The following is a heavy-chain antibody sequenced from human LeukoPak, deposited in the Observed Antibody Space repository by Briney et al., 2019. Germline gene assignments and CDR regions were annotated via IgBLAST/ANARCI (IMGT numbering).Heavy chain of an antibody. D-gene: IGHD2-2*01. Sequence: SGGSLRLSCAASGFTFSSYGMHWARQAPGRGLEWVAFIRYDGSNKYYADSVKGRFTISRDNSKNTLYLQMNSLRAEDTAVYYCAKAPYCSSTSCQNFDYWGQGTLVTVSS. CDR2: IRYDGSNK. CDR3: AKAPYCSSTSCQNFDY. CDR1: GFTFSSYG. J-gene: IGHJ4*02. V-gene: IGHV3-30*02.